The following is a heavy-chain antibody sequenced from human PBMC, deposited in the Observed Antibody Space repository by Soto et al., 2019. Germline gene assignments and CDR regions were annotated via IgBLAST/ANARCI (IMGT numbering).Heavy chain of an antibody. J-gene: IGHJ4*02. Sequence: QVQLQQWGAGLLKPSETLSLTCAVSGGSFSGYFWCWIRQPPGKGLEWIGEINHSETTNYNPSLKSRVTISVDTSEHQFSLKLSSVPAADTAVYYCARASGCSGGSCLIDYWGQGTLVSVSS. V-gene: IGHV4-34*01. CDR2: INHSETT. CDR3: ARASGCSGGSCLIDY. D-gene: IGHD2-15*01. CDR1: GGSFSGYF.